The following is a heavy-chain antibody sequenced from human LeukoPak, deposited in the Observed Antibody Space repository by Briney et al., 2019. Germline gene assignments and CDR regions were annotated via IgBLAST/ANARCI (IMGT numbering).Heavy chain of an antibody. CDR1: GGSFSGYY. CDR3: ARVQYYYDSSGEVDY. V-gene: IGHV4-34*01. CDR2: INHSGST. J-gene: IGHJ4*02. Sequence: SETLSLTCAVYGGSFSGYYWSWIRQPPGKGLEWIGEINHSGSTNCNPSLKSRVTISVDTSKNQFSLKLSSVTAADTAVYYCARVQYYYDSSGEVDYWGQGTLVTVSS. D-gene: IGHD3-22*01.